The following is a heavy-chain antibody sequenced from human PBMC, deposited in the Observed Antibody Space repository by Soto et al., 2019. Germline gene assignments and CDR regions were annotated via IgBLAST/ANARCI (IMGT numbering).Heavy chain of an antibody. CDR1: GGSISSSSYY. J-gene: IGHJ4*02. D-gene: IGHD3-10*01. CDR2: IYYSGST. V-gene: IGHV4-39*01. CDR3: ARKGVTMVRGAGGGADY. Sequence: SDTLSLTCTVSGGSISSSSYYWGWIRQPPGKGLEWIGSIYYSGSTYYNPSLKSRVTISVDTSKNQFSLKLSSVTAADTAVYYCARKGVTMVRGAGGGADYWGQGTLVTVSS.